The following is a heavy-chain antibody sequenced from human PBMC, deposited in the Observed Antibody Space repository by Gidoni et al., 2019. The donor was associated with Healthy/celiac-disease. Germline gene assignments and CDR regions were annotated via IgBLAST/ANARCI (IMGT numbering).Heavy chain of an antibody. CDR2: IKQDGSEK. CDR3: ARDHDYVWGSYWDY. Sequence: EVQLVESGGGLVQPGGSRRLSCAASGFTFSSYWMGWVRQAPGKGLEWVANIKQDGSEKYYVDSVKGRFTISRDNAKNSLYLQMNSLRAEDTAVYYCARDHDYVWGSYWDYWGQGTLVTVSS. J-gene: IGHJ4*02. D-gene: IGHD3-16*01. V-gene: IGHV3-7*01. CDR1: GFTFSSYW.